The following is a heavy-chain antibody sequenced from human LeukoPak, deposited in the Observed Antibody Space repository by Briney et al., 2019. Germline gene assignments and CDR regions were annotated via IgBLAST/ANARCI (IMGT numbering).Heavy chain of an antibody. D-gene: IGHD3-3*01. CDR1: GGSISSSSYY. CDR2: IYYSGST. J-gene: IGHJ3*02. V-gene: IGHV4-39*01. CDR3: ARRDYDFRSGYSAFDI. Sequence: PSETLSLTCTVSGGSISSSSYYWGWIRQPPGKGLEWIGSIYYSGSTYYNPSLKSRVTISVDTSKNQFSLKLSSVTAADTAVYYCARRDYDFRSGYSAFDIWGQGTMVTVSS.